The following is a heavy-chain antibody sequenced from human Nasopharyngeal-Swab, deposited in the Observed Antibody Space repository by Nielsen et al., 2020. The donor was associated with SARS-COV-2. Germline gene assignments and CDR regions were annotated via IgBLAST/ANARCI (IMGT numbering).Heavy chain of an antibody. CDR1: GFTVSSNY. Sequence: GESLKISCAASGFTVSSNYMSWVRQAPGKGLEWVSVIYSGGSTYYADSVKGRFTISRDNSKNTLYLQMNSLRAEDTAVYYCAKGAAAGTEPHDYWGQGTLVTVSS. CDR2: IYSGGST. D-gene: IGHD6-13*01. V-gene: IGHV3-53*01. J-gene: IGHJ4*02. CDR3: AKGAAAGTEPHDY.